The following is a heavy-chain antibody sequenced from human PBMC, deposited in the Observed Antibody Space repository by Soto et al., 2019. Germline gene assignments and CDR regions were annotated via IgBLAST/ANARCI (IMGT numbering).Heavy chain of an antibody. Sequence: KSLKISCKTPGYKFTSSWIAWVRQMPGKDEECMCIIFPSDSDTRYSPSFQGQFTISPDRSTSTVFLQWASLKASDTAVYFCARKDKSGYFNWFDPWGQGTLVSVSS. CDR3: ARKDKSGYFNWFDP. D-gene: IGHD3-22*01. CDR1: GYKFTSSW. J-gene: IGHJ5*02. V-gene: IGHV5-51*01. CDR2: IFPSDSDT.